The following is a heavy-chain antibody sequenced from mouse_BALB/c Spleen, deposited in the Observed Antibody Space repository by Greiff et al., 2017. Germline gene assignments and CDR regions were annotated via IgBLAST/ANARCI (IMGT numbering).Heavy chain of an antibody. Sequence: VQLVESGPDLVAPSQSLSITCTVSGFSLTSYGVHWVRQPPGKGLEWLVVIWSDGSTTYNSALKSRLSISKDNSKSQVFLKMNSLQTDDTAMYYCARHYYGRALYAMDYWGQGTSVTVSS. V-gene: IGHV2-6-2*01. CDR1: GFSLTSYG. CDR2: IWSDGST. J-gene: IGHJ4*01. D-gene: IGHD1-2*01. CDR3: ARHYYGRALYAMDY.